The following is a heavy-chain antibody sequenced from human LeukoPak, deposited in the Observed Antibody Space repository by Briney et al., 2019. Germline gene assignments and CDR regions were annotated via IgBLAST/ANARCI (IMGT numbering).Heavy chain of an antibody. CDR2: ISYDGSNK. Sequence: GGSLRLSCAASEFTFSNYAMNWVRQAPGKGLEWVAVISYDGSNKYYADSVKGRFTISRDNSKNTLYLQMNTLRAEDTAVYYCARAQGMYSSADYWGQGTLVTVSS. D-gene: IGHD6-19*01. V-gene: IGHV3-30-3*01. CDR1: EFTFSNYA. CDR3: ARAQGMYSSADY. J-gene: IGHJ4*02.